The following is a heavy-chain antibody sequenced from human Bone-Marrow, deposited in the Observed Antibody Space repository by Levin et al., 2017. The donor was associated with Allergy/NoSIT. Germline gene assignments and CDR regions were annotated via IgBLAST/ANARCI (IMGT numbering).Heavy chain of an antibody. CDR3: ARAAGAAGRGGMDV. CDR1: GFPFSTYG. V-gene: IGHV3-21*01. CDR2: ITTTSSYM. D-gene: IGHD6-13*01. J-gene: IGHJ6*02. Sequence: PGGSLRLSCATSGFPFSTYGMAWVRQAPGKGLEWVASITTTSSYMHYADSVKGRFTISRDNANNSLSLQMHRLRGEDTAVYYCARAAGAAGRGGMDVWGQGTTVTVS.